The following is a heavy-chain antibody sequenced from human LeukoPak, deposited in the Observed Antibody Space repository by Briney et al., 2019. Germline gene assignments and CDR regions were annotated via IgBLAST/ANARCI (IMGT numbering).Heavy chain of an antibody. CDR1: GFTFSGYG. CDR3: AKLLPVDTAMGNAFDI. J-gene: IGHJ3*02. V-gene: IGHV3-30*18. D-gene: IGHD5-18*01. Sequence: GGSLRLSCAASGFTFSGYGMHWVRQAPGKGLEWVAVISHDGSKKYYADSVKGRFTISRDNSKNTLYLQMNSLRAEDTAVYYCAKLLPVDTAMGNAFDIWGQGTMVTVSS. CDR2: ISHDGSKK.